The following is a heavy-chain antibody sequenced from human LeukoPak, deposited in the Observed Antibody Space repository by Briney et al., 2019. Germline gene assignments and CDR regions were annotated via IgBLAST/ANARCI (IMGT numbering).Heavy chain of an antibody. CDR1: HDSMSGYF. Sequence: SETLSLTCTVSHDSMSGYFWSWIRQPPGKGLEWIGYIYSTGITNYHPSLKSRVTISIDTSENHFSLRLTSVTAADTAVYYCAGGKWELFSTWGQGTLVAVSS. CDR2: IYSTGIT. CDR3: AGGKWELFST. J-gene: IGHJ5*02. V-gene: IGHV4-59*01. D-gene: IGHD1-26*01.